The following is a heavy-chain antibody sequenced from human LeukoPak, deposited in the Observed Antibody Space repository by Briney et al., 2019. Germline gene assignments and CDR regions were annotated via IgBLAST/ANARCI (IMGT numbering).Heavy chain of an antibody. Sequence: SETLSLTCTVSGGSISSSSYYWGWIRQPRGKGLEWIGSIYYSGSTYYNPSLKSRVTISVDTSKNQFSLKLSSVTAADTAVYYCARRRSAAIDYWGQGTLVTVSS. CDR2: IYYSGST. CDR3: ARRRSAAIDY. D-gene: IGHD2-2*01. V-gene: IGHV4-39*01. J-gene: IGHJ4*02. CDR1: GGSISSSSYY.